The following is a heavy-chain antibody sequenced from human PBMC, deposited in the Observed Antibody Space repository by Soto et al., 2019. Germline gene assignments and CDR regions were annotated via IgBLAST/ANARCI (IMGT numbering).Heavy chain of an antibody. J-gene: IGHJ4*02. CDR1: GGSFSGYY. Sequence: SETLSLTCAVYGGSFSGYYWSWIRQPPGKGLEWIGEINHSGSTNYNPSLKSRVTISVDTSKNQFSLKLSSVTAADTAVYYCARVVIAAAGTSTPRFDYWGQATLVTVSS. CDR2: INHSGST. D-gene: IGHD6-13*01. V-gene: IGHV4-34*01. CDR3: ARVVIAAAGTSTPRFDY.